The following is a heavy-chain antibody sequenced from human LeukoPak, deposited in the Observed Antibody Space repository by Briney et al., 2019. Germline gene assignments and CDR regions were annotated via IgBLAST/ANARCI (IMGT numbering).Heavy chain of an antibody. V-gene: IGHV4-39*01. Sequence: PSETLSLTCTVSGGSVSSSFYYWGWIRQPPGKGLEWIGSMYFSGSTHYNPSLKSRVTISVDTSKNQFSLKLTSVTAADTAVYYCANAASYSVDYWGQGTLDTVSS. J-gene: IGHJ4*02. D-gene: IGHD1-26*01. CDR3: ANAASYSVDY. CDR1: GGSVSSSFYY. CDR2: MYFSGST.